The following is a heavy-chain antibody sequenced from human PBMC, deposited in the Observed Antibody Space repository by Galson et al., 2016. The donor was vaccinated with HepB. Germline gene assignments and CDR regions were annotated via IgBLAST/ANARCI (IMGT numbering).Heavy chain of an antibody. J-gene: IGHJ4*02. Sequence: TLSLTCTVSGGSISSGGDYWSWIRQHPGKGLEWIGYIYYSGSTYYNPSLKSRATISLDTSKNQFSLNLGSVTAADTAVYYCAREGFGGSWQKGGVGRHCDNWGQGTLVTVSS. CDR3: AREGFGGSWQKGGVGRHCDN. V-gene: IGHV4-31*03. CDR1: GGSISSGGDY. CDR2: IYYSGST. D-gene: IGHD2-15*01.